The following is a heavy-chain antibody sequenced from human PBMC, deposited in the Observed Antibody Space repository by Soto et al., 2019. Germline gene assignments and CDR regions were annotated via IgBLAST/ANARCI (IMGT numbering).Heavy chain of an antibody. CDR1: GFTFSNYP. V-gene: IGHV3-23*01. D-gene: IGHD2-15*01. CDR2: ISGSGA. Sequence: VGSLRLSCAASGFTFSNYPMSWVRQAPGKGLEWVSVISGSGAFYADSVKGRFTISRDNSKNTLYLQMNSLRAEDTAVYYCARDGGGAVVVVADTLLGYFDYWGQGTLVTVSS. CDR3: ARDGGGAVVVVADTLLGYFDY. J-gene: IGHJ4*02.